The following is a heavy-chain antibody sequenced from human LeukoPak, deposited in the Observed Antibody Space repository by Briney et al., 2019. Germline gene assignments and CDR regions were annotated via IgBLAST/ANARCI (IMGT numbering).Heavy chain of an antibody. CDR3: ARGHYDVLAASYKWTPDY. CDR1: GFTFNTFN. D-gene: IGHD3-9*01. J-gene: IGHJ4*02. V-gene: IGHV3-21*01. Sequence: GGSLRLSCAASGFTFNTFNMNWVRQAPGKGLEWVSSIISGGDYIYYADSVKGRFTTSRDNAKNSLSLQLNSLRVEDTAVYYSARGHYDVLAASYKWTPDYWGQGTLVTVSS. CDR2: IISGGDYI.